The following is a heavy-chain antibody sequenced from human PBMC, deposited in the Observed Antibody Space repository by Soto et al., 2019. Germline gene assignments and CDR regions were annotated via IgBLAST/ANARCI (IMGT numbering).Heavy chain of an antibody. CDR2: IYYTGST. D-gene: IGHD7-27*01. Sequence: SETLSLTCTVAGGSISSYYWSWIRQPPGKGLEWIGYIYYTGSTNYNPSLKSRVTISVDTSKNQFSLNLTSLTAADTAIYYCARSNWYSEYWGQGPWSPSPQ. CDR3: ARSNWYSEY. J-gene: IGHJ4*02. CDR1: GGSISSYY. V-gene: IGHV4-59*13.